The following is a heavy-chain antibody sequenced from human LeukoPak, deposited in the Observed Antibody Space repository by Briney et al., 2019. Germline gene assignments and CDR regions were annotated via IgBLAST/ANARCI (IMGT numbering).Heavy chain of an antibody. J-gene: IGHJ6*03. CDR1: GGTFSSYA. V-gene: IGHV1-69*05. CDR3: ARNVLSGDVYHMGD. D-gene: IGHD3-3*01. Sequence: ASVKVSCKASGGTFSSYAISWVRQAPGQGLEWMGGIIPIFGTANYAQKFQGRVTMTTDTSTSTAYMELRSLRSDDTAVYHCARNVLSGDVYHMGDWGEGTTVTISS. CDR2: IIPIFGTA.